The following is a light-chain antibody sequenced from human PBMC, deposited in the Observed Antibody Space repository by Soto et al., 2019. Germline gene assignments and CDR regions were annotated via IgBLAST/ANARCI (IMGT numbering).Light chain of an antibody. CDR3: SSYTSTSTSV. V-gene: IGLV2-14*01. Sequence: QSALTQPASVSGSPGQSITISCTGTINDVGGYNYVSWYQHHPGKAPKLMIYEVNNRPSGVSDRFSGSKSGNTASLTISGLQAEDEADYYCSSYTSTSTSVFGGGTKLTVL. CDR2: EVN. CDR1: INDVGGYNY. J-gene: IGLJ2*01.